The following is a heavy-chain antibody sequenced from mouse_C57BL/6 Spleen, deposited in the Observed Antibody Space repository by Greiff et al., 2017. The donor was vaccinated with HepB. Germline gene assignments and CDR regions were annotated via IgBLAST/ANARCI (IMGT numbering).Heavy chain of an antibody. J-gene: IGHJ1*03. CDR3: ARQGFTTVVSYFDV. V-gene: IGHV5-12*01. CDR2: ISNGGGST. Sequence: EVKLVESGGGLVQPGGSLKLSCAASGFTFSDYYMYWVRQTPEKRLEWVAYISNGGGSTYYPDTVKGRFTISRDNAKNTLYLQMSRLKSEDTAMYYCARQGFTTVVSYFDVWGTGTTVTVSS. D-gene: IGHD1-1*01. CDR1: GFTFSDYY.